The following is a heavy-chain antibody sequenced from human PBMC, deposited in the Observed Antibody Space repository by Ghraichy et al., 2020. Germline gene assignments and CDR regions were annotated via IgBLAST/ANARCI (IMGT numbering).Heavy chain of an antibody. CDR2: ISWNSGSI. J-gene: IGHJ5*02. Sequence: GGSLRLSCAASGFTFDDYAMHWVRQAPGKGLEWVSGISWNSGSIGYADSVKGRFTISRDNAKNSLYLQMNSLRAEDTALYYCARGNSGSYYEFYWFDPWGQGTLVTVSS. CDR1: GFTFDDYA. D-gene: IGHD1-26*01. V-gene: IGHV3-9*01. CDR3: ARGNSGSYYEFYWFDP.